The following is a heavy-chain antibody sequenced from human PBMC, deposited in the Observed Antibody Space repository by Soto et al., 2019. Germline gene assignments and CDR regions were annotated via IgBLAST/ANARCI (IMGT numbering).Heavy chain of an antibody. CDR3: ARANAFDI. CDR2: ISINGGST. Sequence: GGSLRLSCASSGVTVCSHALHWVRQAPGKGLEYVSGISINGGSTYYANSVKGRFTISRDNSKNTLYLQMGSLRAEHMTVYYCARANAFDIWGQGTLVTVSS. D-gene: IGHD5-12*01. J-gene: IGHJ3*02. V-gene: IGHV3-64*01. CDR1: GVTVCSHA.